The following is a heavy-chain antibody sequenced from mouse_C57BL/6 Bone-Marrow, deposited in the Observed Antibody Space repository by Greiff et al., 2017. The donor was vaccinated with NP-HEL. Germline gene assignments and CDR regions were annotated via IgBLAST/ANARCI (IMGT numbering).Heavy chain of an antibody. CDR3: GISNYGYFDD. CDR1: GYTFTTYP. CDR2: FHPYNDDT. Sequence: QVQLQQSGAELVKPGASVKMSCKASGYTFTTYPIEWMKQNHGKSLEWIGNFHPYNDDTKYNEKFKGKATLTVEQSSSTVYLELSRITSDDSADYYCGISNYGYFDDWGTGTTVTVSA. J-gene: IGHJ1*03. D-gene: IGHD2-5*01. V-gene: IGHV1-47*01.